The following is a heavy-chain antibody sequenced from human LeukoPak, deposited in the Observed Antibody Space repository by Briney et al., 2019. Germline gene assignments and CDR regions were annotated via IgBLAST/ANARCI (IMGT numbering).Heavy chain of an antibody. J-gene: IGHJ4*02. V-gene: IGHV3-30*02. CDR1: GFTFSSYG. D-gene: IGHD3-22*01. CDR2: IRYDGSNK. Sequence: GGSLRLSCAASGFTFSSYGMHWVRQAPGKGLEWVAFIRYDGSNKYYADSVKGRFTTSRDNSKNTLYLQMNSLRAEDTAVYYCAKVEDSSGYYPYYFDYWGQGTLVTVSS. CDR3: AKVEDSSGYYPYYFDY.